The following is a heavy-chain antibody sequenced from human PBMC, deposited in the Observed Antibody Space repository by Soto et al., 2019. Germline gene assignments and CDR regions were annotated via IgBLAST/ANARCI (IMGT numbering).Heavy chain of an antibody. J-gene: IGHJ4*02. D-gene: IGHD6-13*01. V-gene: IGHV1-3*01. CDR1: GYTFTSYA. CDR3: AKIVPSGYSSSWYYDY. CDR2: INAGNGNT. Sequence: ASVKVSCKASGYTFTSYAMHWVRQAPGQRLEWMGWINAGNGNTKYSQKFQGRVTITRDTSASTAYMELSSLRSEDTAVYYCAKIVPSGYSSSWYYDYWGQGTLVTVSS.